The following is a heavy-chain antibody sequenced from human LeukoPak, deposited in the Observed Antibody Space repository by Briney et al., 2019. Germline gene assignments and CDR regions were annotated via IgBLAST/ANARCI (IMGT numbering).Heavy chain of an antibody. CDR2: IKIKTDGGTA. CDR3: TRWAFGSGSYYRD. J-gene: IGHJ4*02. D-gene: IGHD3-10*01. CDR1: AFIFSNAW. V-gene: IGHV3-15*01. Sequence: NPGGSLRLSCAASAFIFSNAWMSWVRQAPGKGLEWVGRIKIKTDGGTADYAAPVKGRFTISRDDSKNMLYLQMNSLETEDTAVYYCTRWAFGSGSYYRDWGQGTLVTVSS.